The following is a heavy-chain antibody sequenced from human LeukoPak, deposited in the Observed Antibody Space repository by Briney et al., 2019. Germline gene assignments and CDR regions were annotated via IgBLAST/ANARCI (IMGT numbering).Heavy chain of an antibody. CDR3: ARGRPTNLGGIY. J-gene: IGHJ4*02. V-gene: IGHV1-8*02. D-gene: IGHD7-27*01. Sequence: ASVKVSCKASGYTFTSHHINWVRQAAGQALESMGWMNPNSGNTAYAQKFQGRVTMTWDTSINTAYMELGSLRSEDTAVYYCARGRPTNLGGIYWGQGTLVTVSS. CDR1: GYTFTSHH. CDR2: MNPNSGNT.